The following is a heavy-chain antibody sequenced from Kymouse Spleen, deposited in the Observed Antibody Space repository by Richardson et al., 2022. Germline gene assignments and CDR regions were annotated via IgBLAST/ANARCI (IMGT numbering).Heavy chain of an antibody. CDR3: ARGWDIVATIGDWYFDL. Sequence: QVQLQQSGPGLVKPSQTLSLTCAISGDSVSSNSAAWNWIRQSPSRGLEWLGRTYYRSKWYNDYAVSVKSRITINPDTSKNQFSLQLNSVTPEDTAVYYCARGWDIVATIGDWYFDLWGRGTLVTVSS. J-gene: IGHJ2*01. D-gene: IGHD5-12*01. CDR2: TYYRSKWYN. V-gene: IGHV6-1*01. CDR1: GDSVSSNSAA.